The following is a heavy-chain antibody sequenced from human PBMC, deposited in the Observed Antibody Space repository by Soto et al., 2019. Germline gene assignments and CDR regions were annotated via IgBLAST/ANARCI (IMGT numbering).Heavy chain of an antibody. Sequence: GGSLRLSCAASGFTFSDYYMSWIRQAPGKGLEWVSYISSSGSTIYYADSVKGRFTISRDNAKNSLYLQMNSLRAEDTAVYYCARDRQGGDYVGVLTRDTEYYMDVWGKGTTVTVSS. J-gene: IGHJ6*03. D-gene: IGHD3-16*01. CDR2: ISSSGSTI. V-gene: IGHV3-11*01. CDR3: ARDRQGGDYVGVLTRDTEYYMDV. CDR1: GFTFSDYY.